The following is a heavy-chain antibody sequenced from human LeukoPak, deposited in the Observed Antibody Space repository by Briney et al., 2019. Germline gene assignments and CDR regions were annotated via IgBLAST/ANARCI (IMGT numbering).Heavy chain of an antibody. CDR3: AREDQPRGTFDY. CDR2: ISSTSRSI. V-gene: IGHV3-21*04. J-gene: IGHJ4*02. D-gene: IGHD2-15*01. Sequence: GGSLRLSCAASGFTFSSYSMNWVRQAPGKGLEWVSSISSTSRSIWYADSVKGRFTISRDNAKNSLYLQMNSLRAEDTALYYCAREDQPRGTFDYWGQGILVTVSS. CDR1: GFTFSSYS.